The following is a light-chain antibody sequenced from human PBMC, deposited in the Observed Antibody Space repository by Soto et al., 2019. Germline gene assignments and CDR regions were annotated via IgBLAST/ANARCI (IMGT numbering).Light chain of an antibody. CDR1: QSLLYSDGDTY. CDR3: MQGKHWLYT. V-gene: IGKV2-30*01. Sequence: DIVMTQSPLSLPVTLGQSASISCRSSQSLLYSDGDTYLSWFQQRPGQSPRRLIYKVSKRDSGVADRFGGSGSGTVFTLKITRVQADDVGLYYCMQGKHWLYTFGQGTKVEI. CDR2: KVS. J-gene: IGKJ2*01.